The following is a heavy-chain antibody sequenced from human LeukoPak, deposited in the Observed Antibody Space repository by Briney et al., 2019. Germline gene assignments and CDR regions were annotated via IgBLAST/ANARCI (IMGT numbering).Heavy chain of an antibody. CDR2: ISYDGNYK. Sequence: GGSLRLSCAASGFTFSSYAMSWVRQAPGKGLEWVAVISYDGNYKYYAESVKGRFTISRDNSKNTLYLQMDSLRAEDTAVYYCAKGSHGYSSVYYDYWGQGTLVTVSS. J-gene: IGHJ4*02. D-gene: IGHD6-19*01. V-gene: IGHV3-30*18. CDR3: AKGSHGYSSVYYDY. CDR1: GFTFSSYA.